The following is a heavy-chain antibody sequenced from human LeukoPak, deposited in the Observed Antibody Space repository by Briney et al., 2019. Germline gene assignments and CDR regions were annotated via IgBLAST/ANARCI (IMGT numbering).Heavy chain of an antibody. D-gene: IGHD3-3*01. Sequence: SETLSLTCTVSGGSISSSSYYWGWIRQPPGKGLEWIGSIYYSGSTYYNPSLKSRVTISVDTSKNQFSLKLSSVTAADTAVYYCARGRPPFGVVIILGEDYFDYWGQGTLVTVSS. CDR1: GGSISSSSYY. V-gene: IGHV4-39*07. CDR3: ARGRPPFGVVIILGEDYFDY. J-gene: IGHJ4*02. CDR2: IYYSGST.